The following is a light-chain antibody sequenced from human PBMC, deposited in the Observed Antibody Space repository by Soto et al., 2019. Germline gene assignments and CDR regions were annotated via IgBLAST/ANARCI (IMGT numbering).Light chain of an antibody. J-gene: IGKJ5*01. V-gene: IGKV3-20*01. CDR3: HHYGSSNHT. Sequence: DIQLTQSPGTLSLSLGETATISCRSSQSVGTGFLAWYQQKPGQAPTLLSYGASSGATGLPDRFSGIGSGTDCTHTISRLEPEHFAEYESHHYGSSNHTFGQGTRLEI. CDR1: QSVGTGF. CDR2: GAS.